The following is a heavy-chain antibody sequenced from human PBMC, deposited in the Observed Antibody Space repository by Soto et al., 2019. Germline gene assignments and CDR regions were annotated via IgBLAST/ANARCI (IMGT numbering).Heavy chain of an antibody. D-gene: IGHD3-3*01. J-gene: IGHJ5*02. CDR1: GYTFTSFV. CDR2: INPSGGST. CDR3: ARFLGAFDP. V-gene: IGHV1-46*01. Sequence: ASVNVSCKASGYTFTSFVITWVRQAPGQGLEWMGIINPSGGSTSYAQMFQGRVTMTRDTSTSTVYMELSSLRSEDTAVYHCARFLGAFDPWGQGTLVTVSS.